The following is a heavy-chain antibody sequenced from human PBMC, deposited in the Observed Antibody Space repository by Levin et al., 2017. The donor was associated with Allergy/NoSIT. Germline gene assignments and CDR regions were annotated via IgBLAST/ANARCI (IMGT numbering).Heavy chain of an antibody. J-gene: IGHJ4*02. CDR3: MTSSGQPIVGATFVY. Sequence: HPSETLSLTCAASGFTFSSYAMSWVRQAPGKGLEWVSAISGSGGSTYYADSVKGRFTISRDNSKNTLYLQMNSLRAEDTAVYYCMTSSGQPIVGATFVYWGQGTLVTVSS. V-gene: IGHV3-23*01. D-gene: IGHD1-26*01. CDR2: ISGSGGST. CDR1: GFTFSSYA.